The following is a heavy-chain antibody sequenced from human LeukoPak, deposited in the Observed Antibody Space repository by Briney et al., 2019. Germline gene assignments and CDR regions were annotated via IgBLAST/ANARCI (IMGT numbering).Heavy chain of an antibody. V-gene: IGHV3-13*01. J-gene: IGHJ2*01. CDR3: AKGVSYYYDNSGHPGWYFDL. D-gene: IGHD3-22*01. Sequence: PGGSLRLSCAVSGFTFNYYDMHWVRQAPGKRLEWVSAIRTTGDTHYPGSVKGRFAMSREDAKNSVHLQMNTLRAGDTAVYYCAKGVSYYYDNSGHPGWYFDLWGRGTLVTVSS. CDR1: GFTFNYYD. CDR2: IRTTGDT.